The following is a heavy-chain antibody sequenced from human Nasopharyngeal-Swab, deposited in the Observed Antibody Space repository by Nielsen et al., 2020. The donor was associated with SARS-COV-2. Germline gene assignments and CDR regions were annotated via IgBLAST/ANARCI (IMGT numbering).Heavy chain of an antibody. CDR2: IKQDGSEI. J-gene: IGHJ4*02. V-gene: IGHV3-7*01. Sequence: GESLKISCAASGFTFSNYWMSWVRQAPGKGLEWVANIKQDGSEIYYVDSLKGRFTISRDNAKNSLYLQMNSLRAEDTAVYYCAKDGGGLTGDLYYFVYWGQGTLVTVSS. CDR1: GFTFSNYW. D-gene: IGHD7-27*01. CDR3: AKDGGGLTGDLYYFVY.